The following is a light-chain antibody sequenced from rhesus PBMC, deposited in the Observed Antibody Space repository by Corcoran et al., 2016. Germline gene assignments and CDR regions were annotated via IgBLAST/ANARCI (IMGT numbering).Light chain of an antibody. Sequence: DIQMTQSPSSLSASVGDRVTITCRASQDIYNWLAWYRQKPGRAPKLLISRASRLATGVPSRLSGSGTGTDVTLTISSLQPEDIATYYGQQHSDTPLTFGGGTRVDLK. J-gene: IGKJ4*01. CDR1: QDIYNW. CDR3: QQHSDTPLT. V-gene: IGKV1-69*01. CDR2: RAS.